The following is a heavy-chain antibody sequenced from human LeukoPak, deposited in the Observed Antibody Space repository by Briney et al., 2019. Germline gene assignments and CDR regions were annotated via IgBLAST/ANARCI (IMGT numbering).Heavy chain of an antibody. D-gene: IGHD6-13*01. CDR2: IIPIFGTA. Sequence: ASVKVSCKASGGTFSSYAISWVRQAPGQGLEWMGGIIPIFGTANYAQKFQGRVTITADESTSTAYMELSSLRSEDTAVYYCARVSLRCGYSSSWCAFDIWGQGTMVTVSS. CDR1: GGTFSSYA. CDR3: ARVSLRCGYSSSWCAFDI. V-gene: IGHV1-69*13. J-gene: IGHJ3*02.